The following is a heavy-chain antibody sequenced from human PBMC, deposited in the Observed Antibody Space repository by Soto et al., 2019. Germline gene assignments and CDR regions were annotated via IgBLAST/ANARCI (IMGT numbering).Heavy chain of an antibody. Sequence: GESLKISCQGSGYSFTSYWLGWVRQMPGKGLEWMGIIFPGDSDTRYSPSFQGQVTISGDKSISTAYLQWTSLKASDTAMYYCARLALVVPAAMGMDVWGQGTTVTVSS. J-gene: IGHJ6*02. CDR3: ARLALVVPAAMGMDV. CDR1: GYSFTSYW. V-gene: IGHV5-51*01. CDR2: IFPGDSDT. D-gene: IGHD2-2*01.